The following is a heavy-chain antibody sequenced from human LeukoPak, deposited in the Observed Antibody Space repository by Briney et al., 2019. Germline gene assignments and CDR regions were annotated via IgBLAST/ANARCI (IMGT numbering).Heavy chain of an antibody. Sequence: SSVKVCCKASGGTFSSYAISWVRQAPGQGLEWMGGIILIFGTANYAQKFQGRVTITADESTSTAYMELSSLRSEDTAVYYCARAYCSSTSCYYSYYYMDVWGKGTTVTVSS. CDR2: IILIFGTA. V-gene: IGHV1-69*13. D-gene: IGHD2-2*01. CDR1: GGTFSSYA. CDR3: ARAYCSSTSCYYSYYYMDV. J-gene: IGHJ6*03.